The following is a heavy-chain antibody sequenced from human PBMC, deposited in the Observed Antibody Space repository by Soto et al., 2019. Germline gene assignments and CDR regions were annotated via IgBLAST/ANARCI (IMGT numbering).Heavy chain of an antibody. CDR1: GFPLEKYG. D-gene: IGHD3-3*02. CDR3: ARATYYWHYEY. V-gene: IGHV3-21*01. Sequence: GGSLRLSCAVSGFPLEKYGMNWVRQAPGKGLEWVSSISFSGDYIYYADSVKGRFTISRDNARNSLYLQMNRLGVDGTALYFCARATYYWHYEYWGQGTQVTVSS. CDR2: ISFSGDYI. J-gene: IGHJ4*02.